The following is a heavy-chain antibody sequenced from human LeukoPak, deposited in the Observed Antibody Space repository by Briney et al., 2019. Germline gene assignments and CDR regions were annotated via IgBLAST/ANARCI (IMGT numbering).Heavy chain of an antibody. CDR3: AKVETAAAATLRGFDY. D-gene: IGHD6-13*01. Sequence: GGSLRLSCAASGFTFSSYAMSWVRQAPGKGLEWVSSIGGSGGSTYYADSVKGRFTISRDNSKNTLYLQMNSPRAEDTAVYYCAKVETAAAATLRGFDYWGQGTLVTVSS. J-gene: IGHJ4*02. V-gene: IGHV3-23*01. CDR2: IGGSGGST. CDR1: GFTFSSYA.